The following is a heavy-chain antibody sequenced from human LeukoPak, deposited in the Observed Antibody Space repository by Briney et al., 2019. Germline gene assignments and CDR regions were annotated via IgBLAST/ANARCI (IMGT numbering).Heavy chain of an antibody. Sequence: GGSLRLSCAASGFTFDDYAMHWVRQAPGKGLEWVSGISWNSGSIGYADSVKGRFTISRDNAKNSLYLQMNSLRAEDTAVYYCARVASRVAAAGEWFDRFDPWGQGTLVTVSS. J-gene: IGHJ5*02. CDR2: ISWNSGSI. V-gene: IGHV3-9*01. CDR1: GFTFDDYA. D-gene: IGHD6-13*01. CDR3: ARVASRVAAAGEWFDRFDP.